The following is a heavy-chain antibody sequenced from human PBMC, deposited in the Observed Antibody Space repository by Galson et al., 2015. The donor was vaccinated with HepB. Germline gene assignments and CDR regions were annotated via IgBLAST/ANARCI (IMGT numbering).Heavy chain of an antibody. D-gene: IGHD6-6*01. V-gene: IGHV3-23*01. CDR2: ISGTGDGT. Sequence: SLRLSCAASGFTFSVYAMYWVRQAPGKGLEWVSVISGTGDGTYYADSVKGRLTISRDNSMNTVYLQMNSLRVEDTALYYCAKGTRSSSHYHGMDVWGQGTTVSVFS. CDR1: GFTFSVYA. J-gene: IGHJ6*02. CDR3: AKGTRSSSHYHGMDV.